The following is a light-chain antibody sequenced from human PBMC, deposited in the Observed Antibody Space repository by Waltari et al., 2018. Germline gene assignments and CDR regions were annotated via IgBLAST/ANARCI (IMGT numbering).Light chain of an antibody. Sequence: QSVLTQPPSVSGDPGQRVAISCTGTSSTIGHYYVYWYQQFPGTAPKLLIHDNNKRPSGVSDRFSSSKSGSSASLTITGLQPGDEADYYCGAWDNNLSARFFGGGTRLTVL. CDR1: SSTIGHYY. CDR3: GAWDNNLSARF. CDR2: DNN. V-gene: IGLV1-51*01. J-gene: IGLJ2*01.